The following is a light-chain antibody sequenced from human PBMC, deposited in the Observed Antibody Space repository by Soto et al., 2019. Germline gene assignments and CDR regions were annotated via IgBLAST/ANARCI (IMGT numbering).Light chain of an antibody. V-gene: IGKV1-16*02. Sequence: DLQMTQSPSSLSASVGDRVTITWRASQDIRSYLAWFQQKPGKAPKSLIHAASSLQRGVPSKFSGSGSGTDFTLTISNLQPEDFATYYCQQYNSYPLTIGGGTKVEIK. CDR2: AAS. CDR1: QDIRSY. CDR3: QQYNSYPLT. J-gene: IGKJ4*01.